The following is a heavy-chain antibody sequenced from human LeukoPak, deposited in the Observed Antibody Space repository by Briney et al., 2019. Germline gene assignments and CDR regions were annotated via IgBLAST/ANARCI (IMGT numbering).Heavy chain of an antibody. V-gene: IGHV3-23*01. CDR2: ISGSDPGT. Sequence: AGGSLRLSCAASGFSFSTYAMSWVRQIPGKGLEWVSAISGSDPGTYYADSVKGRFTISRVNSKNTLYLQMNSLRAEDTAVYYCARVSRYQLPPYYYYYYYMDVWGKGTTVTVSS. D-gene: IGHD2-2*01. CDR3: ARVSRYQLPPYYYYYYYMDV. J-gene: IGHJ6*03. CDR1: GFSFSTYA.